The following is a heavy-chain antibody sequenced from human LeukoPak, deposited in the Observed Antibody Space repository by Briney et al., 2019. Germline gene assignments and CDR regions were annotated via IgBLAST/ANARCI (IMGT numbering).Heavy chain of an antibody. CDR1: GFTFSNAW. CDR3: TRESGLAYCGGDCYPFDY. Sequence: GGSLRLSCAASGFTFSNAWMSWVRQAPGKGLEWVGRIKSKTDGGTTDYAAPVKGRFTISRDDSKNTLYLQMNSLKTEDTAVYYCTRESGLAYCGGDCYPFDYWGQGTLVTVSS. D-gene: IGHD2-21*02. CDR2: IKSKTDGGTT. J-gene: IGHJ4*02. V-gene: IGHV3-15*01.